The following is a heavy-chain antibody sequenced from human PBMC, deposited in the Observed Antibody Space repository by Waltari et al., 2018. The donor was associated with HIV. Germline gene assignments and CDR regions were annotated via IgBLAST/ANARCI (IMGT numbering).Heavy chain of an antibody. CDR2: INCRTGAT. J-gene: IGHJ4*02. CDR3: AKEPDFSGSGSYLRN. Sequence: QVLLVQSGAEVKKPGASVKVYCQASGYTFTDFHMHWVRQPPGQGHEWMGWINCRTGATRDLDKFQGRVTMTRDTSLKTAYIEISGLTSDDTAVYYCAKEPDFSGSGSYLRNWGQGTLVTVSS. V-gene: IGHV1-2*02. CDR1: GYTFTDFH. D-gene: IGHD3-10*01.